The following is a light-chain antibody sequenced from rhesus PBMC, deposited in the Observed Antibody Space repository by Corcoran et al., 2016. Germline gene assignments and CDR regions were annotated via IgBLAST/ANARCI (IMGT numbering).Light chain of an antibody. Sequence: GSQSVSSYVAWYQQKPEQAPRLLIYGASSRATGIPDRFSGRGSGTDFTLIISSLEPEDVGVYYCQQYNNWNLTFGGGTKVEIK. CDR1: QSVSSY. CDR3: QQYNNWNLT. CDR2: GAS. V-gene: IGKV3S9*01. J-gene: IGKJ4*01.